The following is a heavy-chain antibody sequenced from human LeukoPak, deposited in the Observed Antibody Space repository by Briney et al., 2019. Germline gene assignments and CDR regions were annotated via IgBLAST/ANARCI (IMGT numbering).Heavy chain of an antibody. J-gene: IGHJ4*02. CDR2: ISGSGGST. V-gene: IGHV3-23*01. CDR3: AKGLEQWLVLGDY. D-gene: IGHD6-19*01. CDR1: GFIFSSYS. Sequence: GGSLRLSCAASGFIFSSYSMNWVRQAPGKGLEWVSAISGSGGSTYYADSVKGRFTISRDNSKNTLYLQMNSLRAEDTAVYYCAKGLEQWLVLGDYWGQGTLVTVSS.